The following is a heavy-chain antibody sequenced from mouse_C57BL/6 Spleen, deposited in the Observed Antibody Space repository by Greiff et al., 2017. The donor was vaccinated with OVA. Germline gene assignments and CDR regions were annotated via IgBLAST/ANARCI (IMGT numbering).Heavy chain of an antibody. J-gene: IGHJ2*01. D-gene: IGHD1-1*01. CDR1: GYTFTSYW. Sequence: VQLQQPGAELVKPGASVKLSCKASGYTFTSYWMHWVKQRPGQGLEWIGMIHPNSGSTNYNEKFKSKATLTVDKSSSTAYMQLSSLTSEDSAVYYWARSEGIYDYCDDWGQGTTLTVSS. V-gene: IGHV1-64*01. CDR3: ARSEGIYDYCDD. CDR2: IHPNSGST.